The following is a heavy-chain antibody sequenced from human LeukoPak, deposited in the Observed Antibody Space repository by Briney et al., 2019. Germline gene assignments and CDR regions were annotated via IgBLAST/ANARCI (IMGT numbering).Heavy chain of an antibody. V-gene: IGHV3-11*04. Sequence: GGSLRLSCAASGFSFIDYYMSWIRQAPGKGLEWVSYVDDSGRIIYYGGSVQGRFTISRDNARNSLFLQMNSLTAEDTAVYFCARVRRAAADALRYFDYWGQGTLATVSS. J-gene: IGHJ4*02. CDR2: VDDSGRII. CDR3: ARVRRAAADALRYFDY. CDR1: GFSFIDYY. D-gene: IGHD6-13*01.